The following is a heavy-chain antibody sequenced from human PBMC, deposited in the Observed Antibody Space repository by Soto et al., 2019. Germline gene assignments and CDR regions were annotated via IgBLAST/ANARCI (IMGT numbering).Heavy chain of an antibody. Sequence: GSLRLSCAASGFTFSSYGMHWVRQAPGKGLEWVAVIWYDGSNKYYADSVKGRFTISRDNSKNTLYLQMNSLRAEDTAVYYCARDPSANYDFWSGYYSYYYYGMDVWGQGTTVTVSS. CDR2: IWYDGSNK. J-gene: IGHJ6*02. CDR1: GFTFSSYG. CDR3: ARDPSANYDFWSGYYSYYYYGMDV. D-gene: IGHD3-3*01. V-gene: IGHV3-33*01.